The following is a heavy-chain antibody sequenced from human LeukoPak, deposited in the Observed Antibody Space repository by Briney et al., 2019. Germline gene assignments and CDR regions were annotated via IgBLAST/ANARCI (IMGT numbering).Heavy chain of an antibody. CDR2: IYTSGST. CDR3: ARQYYYDSSGYKADV. D-gene: IGHD3-22*01. Sequence: PSETLSLTCTVSGGSISSGSYYWSWIRQPTGKGLEWIGRIYTSGSTNYNPSLKSRVTISVDTSKNQFSLRLSSVTAADTAVYYCARQYYYDSSGYKADVWGKGTTVTVSS. CDR1: GGSISSGSYY. J-gene: IGHJ6*04. V-gene: IGHV4-61*02.